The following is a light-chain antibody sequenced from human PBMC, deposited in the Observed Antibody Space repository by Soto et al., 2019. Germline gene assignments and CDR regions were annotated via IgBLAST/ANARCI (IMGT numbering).Light chain of an antibody. CDR2: ELI. J-gene: IGLJ1*01. CDR1: SSDVGGYNY. V-gene: IGLV2-14*01. Sequence: QSALTQPASVSGSPGQSITISCTGTSSDVGGYNYVSWYQQHPGKAPKLIIYELINRPSGVSNRFSGSKSGNTASLTIYGLQAEAEADYSCNSYTSKSTGVFGTGTKVTVL. CDR3: NSYTSKSTGV.